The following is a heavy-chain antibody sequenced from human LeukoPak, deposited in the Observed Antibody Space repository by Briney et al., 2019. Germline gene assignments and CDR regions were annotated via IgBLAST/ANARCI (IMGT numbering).Heavy chain of an antibody. V-gene: IGHV4-38-2*02. CDR2: IYRSGSP. Sequence: SETLSLTCSVSNYSISSGYYWGWIRQSPGKGLEWIGNIYRSGSPFYHPSLKSRVTMSVDTTKNHFSLNLRSVTPSYTAVYYCAKSKQQRITVIGVVEGPKSTFDAWGQGTLVTVSA. J-gene: IGHJ5*02. D-gene: IGHD3-3*01. CDR1: NYSISSGYY. CDR3: AKSKQQRITVIGVVEGPKSTFDA.